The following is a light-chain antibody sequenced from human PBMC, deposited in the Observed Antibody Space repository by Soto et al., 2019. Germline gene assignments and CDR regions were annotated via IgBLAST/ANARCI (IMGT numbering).Light chain of an antibody. V-gene: IGKV3-15*01. CDR2: GAS. Sequence: EVVMTQSPATLSVSPGERVTLSCRASQSINAHLAWYQQKPGQAPRLLIHGASTRATGIPARFSGSGFGTDFILTISSLQSEDFAVYYCQQYNTWLWTFGQGTKVAIQ. CDR1: QSINAH. CDR3: QQYNTWLWT. J-gene: IGKJ1*01.